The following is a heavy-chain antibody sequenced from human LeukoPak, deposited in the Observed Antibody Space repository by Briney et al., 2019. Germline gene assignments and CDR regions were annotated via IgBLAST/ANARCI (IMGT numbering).Heavy chain of an antibody. CDR2: IKQDGSAK. CDR1: GFNFNMFW. Sequence: GGSLRLSCVASGFNFNMFWMSWVRQAPGKGLEWVTNIKQDGSAKFYVGSVRGRFDISRDNAENLLFLQMSSLRAEDTAVYFCARKALTGSHSGPFDIWGQGTFVTVSS. D-gene: IGHD7-27*01. CDR3: ARKALTGSHSGPFDI. V-gene: IGHV3-7*01. J-gene: IGHJ3*02.